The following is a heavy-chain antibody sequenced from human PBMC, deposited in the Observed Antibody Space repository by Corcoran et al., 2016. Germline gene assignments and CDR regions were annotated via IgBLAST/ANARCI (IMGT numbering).Heavy chain of an antibody. CDR1: GFSVSTSGVG. D-gene: IGHD3-10*01. CDR3: AHRHSSYFYD. J-gene: IGHJ4*02. CDR2: IYWDDDK. V-gene: IGHV2-5*02. Sequence: QITLKESGPTLVKPTQTLTLTCSVSGFSVSTSGVGVGWIRQPPGKALEWLALIYWDDDKRYSPSLKSRLTITKDTSKNQVVLRRTNMDPVDTGTYYCAHRHSSYFYDWGQGTLVTVSS.